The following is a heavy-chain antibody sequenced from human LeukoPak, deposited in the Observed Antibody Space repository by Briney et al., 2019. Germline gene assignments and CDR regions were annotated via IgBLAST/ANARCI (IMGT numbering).Heavy chain of an antibody. CDR3: AREANVGGY. CDR2: IYPNSGGT. V-gene: IGHV1-2*02. Sequence: ASVKVSCKASGYTFTGYCIHWVRQAPGQGLEWMGWIYPNSGGTNYAQKFQGRVTMTRDTSISTTYMELNSLRPDDTAVYYCAREANVGGYWGQGTLVTVSS. D-gene: IGHD3-16*01. J-gene: IGHJ4*02. CDR1: GYTFTGYC.